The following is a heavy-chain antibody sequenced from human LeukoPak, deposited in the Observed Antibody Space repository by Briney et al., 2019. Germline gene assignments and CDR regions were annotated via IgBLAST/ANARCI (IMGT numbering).Heavy chain of an antibody. CDR2: ISGSGGST. V-gene: IGHV3-23*01. CDR3: AKYPQGGTDAFDI. Sequence: GGSLRLSCAASGFTFSSYAMSWVRQARAKGLEWVSAISGSGGSTYYADSVKGRFTISRDNSKNTLYLQMNSLRAEDTAVYYCAKYPQGGTDAFDIWGQGTMVTVSS. CDR1: GFTFSSYA. D-gene: IGHD1-1*01. J-gene: IGHJ3*02.